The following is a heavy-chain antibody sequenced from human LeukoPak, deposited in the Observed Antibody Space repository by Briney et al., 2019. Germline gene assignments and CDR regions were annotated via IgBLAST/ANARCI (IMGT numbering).Heavy chain of an antibody. CDR2: INPNSGGT. Sequence: ASVKVSCKASGYTFTGYYMHWVRQAPGQGLEWMGWINPNSGGTNYAQKFQGRVTMTRDTSISTAYMELSRLRSEDTAVYYCARAFAAAGHLMDYYYDMDVWGKGTTVTVSS. V-gene: IGHV1-2*02. CDR3: ARAFAAAGHLMDYYYDMDV. CDR1: GYTFTGYY. D-gene: IGHD6-13*01. J-gene: IGHJ6*04.